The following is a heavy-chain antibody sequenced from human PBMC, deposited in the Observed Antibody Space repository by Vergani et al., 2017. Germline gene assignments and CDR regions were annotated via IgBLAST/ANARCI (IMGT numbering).Heavy chain of an antibody. V-gene: IGHV3-23*01. D-gene: IGHD1-20*01. J-gene: IGHJ4*01. CDR3: ARAYGRYDWFDY. CDR1: GFTFTAHG. CDR2: ISASGAPT. Sequence: EVQLLESGGGSAQPGESLRLSCVASGFTFTAHGLNWVRQAPGKGLEWVSGISASGAPTYYADSVKGRVTISRDNSKNTLYLQMNSLRVEDKAVYYCARAYGRYDWFDYWGQRTLVTVSS.